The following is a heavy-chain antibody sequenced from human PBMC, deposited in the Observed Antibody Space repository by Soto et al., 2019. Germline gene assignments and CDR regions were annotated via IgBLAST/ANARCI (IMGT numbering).Heavy chain of an antibody. V-gene: IGHV1-46*03. CDR1: GYTFTSYY. J-gene: IGHJ4*02. CDR2: INPSGGST. CDR3: ARDPKLTDCSSTSCFSSPFDY. D-gene: IGHD2-2*01. Sequence: ASVKVSCKASGYTFTSYYMHWVRQAPGQGLEWMGIINPSGGSTSYAQKFQGRVTMTRDTSTSTVYMELSSLRSEDTAVYYCARDPKLTDCSSTSCFSSPFDYWGQGTLVTVSS.